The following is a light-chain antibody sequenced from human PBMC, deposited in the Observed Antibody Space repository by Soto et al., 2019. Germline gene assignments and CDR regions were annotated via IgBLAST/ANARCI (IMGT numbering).Light chain of an antibody. J-gene: IGKJ1*01. Sequence: EIVLTQSPGTLSLSPGERATLSCRASQSVNGNSLAWYQQKPGQAPRLLIYGASSRAIGVPDRFSGSGSGTDFTLIISRLEPEDFAVYYRQQYGTSPRTFGQGTKVDIK. CDR1: QSVNGNS. V-gene: IGKV3-20*01. CDR2: GAS. CDR3: QQYGTSPRT.